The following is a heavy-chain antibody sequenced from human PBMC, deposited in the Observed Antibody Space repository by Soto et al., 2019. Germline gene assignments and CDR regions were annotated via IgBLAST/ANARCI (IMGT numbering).Heavy chain of an antibody. CDR3: TRDKNPLLNQFYFDY. CDR2: IDSRSKYI. Sequence: EVQLVESGGGLVKPGGSLRLSCVASGFTFNTYTMHWVRQAPGKGLEWLSSIDSRSKYIYYADSVKGRFTITRDNAQNSLYLQMSSLRDEDTAVYYCTRDKNPLLNQFYFDYWGQGTLLTVSS. CDR1: GFTFNTYT. V-gene: IGHV3-21*02. J-gene: IGHJ4*02.